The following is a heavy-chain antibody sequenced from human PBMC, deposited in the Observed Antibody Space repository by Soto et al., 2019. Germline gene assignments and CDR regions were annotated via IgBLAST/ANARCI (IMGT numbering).Heavy chain of an antibody. CDR2: IKSDGTSA. V-gene: IGHV3-74*01. D-gene: IGHD6-25*01. J-gene: IGHJ4*02. CDR1: EFNPTDGW. Sequence: EVRPVESGGGLVQPGGSLRLSCSTSEFNPTDGWMHWVRQTPGKGLLWVSRIKSDGTSASYADFVEGRFTVSRDNARNTLDLQMSILRVEDTAVYYCTSGAAFRGQGILVTVSS. CDR3: TSGAAF.